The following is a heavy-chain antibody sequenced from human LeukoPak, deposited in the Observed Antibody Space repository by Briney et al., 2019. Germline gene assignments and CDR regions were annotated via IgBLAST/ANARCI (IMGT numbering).Heavy chain of an antibody. CDR3: ARGFRLSAIEDWFDP. J-gene: IGHJ5*02. CDR2: ITPNSGGT. Sequence: ASVKVSCKGSGYTFTAYYVHWVRQAPGQGLEWMGWITPNSGGTKYAQKFQGRVTMTRDTSISTAYMELSGLRSDDTAVYYCARGFRLSAIEDWFDPWGQGTLVTVSS. CDR1: GYTFTAYY. V-gene: IGHV1-2*02. D-gene: IGHD2-2*02.